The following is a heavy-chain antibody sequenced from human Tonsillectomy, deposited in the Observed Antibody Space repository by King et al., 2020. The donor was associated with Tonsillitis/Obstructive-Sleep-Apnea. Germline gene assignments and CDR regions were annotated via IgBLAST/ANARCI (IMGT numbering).Heavy chain of an antibody. CDR2: IWYDGSNK. V-gene: IGHV3-33*01. CDR1: GFTFSSYG. J-gene: IGHJ4*02. Sequence: VQLVESGGGVVQPGRSLRLSCAASGFTFSSYGMHWVRQAPGKGLEGVAVIWYDGSNKYYADSVKGRFTISRDNSKNTLYLQMNSLRAEDTAVYYCARGGTVDWVDYWGQGTLVTVSS. CDR3: ARGGTVDWVDY. D-gene: IGHD3/OR15-3a*01.